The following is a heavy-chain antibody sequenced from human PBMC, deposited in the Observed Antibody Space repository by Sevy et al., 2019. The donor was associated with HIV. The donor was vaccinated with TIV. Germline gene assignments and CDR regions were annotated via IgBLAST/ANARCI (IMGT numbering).Heavy chain of an antibody. CDR1: GGSISSGGYY. CDR3: AREIDYGATGYIDD. D-gene: IGHD4-17*01. J-gene: IGHJ4*02. CDR2: IYYSGSR. Sequence: SETLSLTCTVSGGSISSGGYYWSWIRQHPGKGLEWIGYIYYSGSRYYNPSLKSRVTISVDTSKNQFSLKLSSVTAADTAVYYCAREIDYGATGYIDDWGQGTLVTVSS. V-gene: IGHV4-31*03.